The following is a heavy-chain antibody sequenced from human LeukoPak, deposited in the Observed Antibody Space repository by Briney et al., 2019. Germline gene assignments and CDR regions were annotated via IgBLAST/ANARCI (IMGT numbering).Heavy chain of an antibody. CDR1: GFTFSSYS. CDR3: ARDRGGFLEWLLNPKDAFDI. V-gene: IGHV3-21*01. CDR2: ISSSSSYI. J-gene: IGHJ3*02. D-gene: IGHD3-3*01. Sequence: GGSLGLSCAASGFTFSSYSMNWVRQAPGKGLEWVSPISSSSSYIYYADSVKGRFTISRDNAKNSLYLQMNSLRAEDTAVYYCARDRGGFLEWLLNPKDAFDIWGQGTMVTVSS.